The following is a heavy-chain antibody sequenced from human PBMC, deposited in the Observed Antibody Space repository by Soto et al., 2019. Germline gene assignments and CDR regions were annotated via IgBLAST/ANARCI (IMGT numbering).Heavy chain of an antibody. V-gene: IGHV1-18*01. D-gene: IGHD3-22*01. CDR3: VKDRDSNSWPSRDV. J-gene: IGHJ6*02. CDR1: GYTFTRNG. CDR2: ISPKSGSI. Sequence: ASVKVSCKTSGYTFTRNGISWVRQAPGQGLEWMGWISPKSGSIKYAEKFQGRVIMTTDTSTSTAYMELRSLRSDDTAVYYCVKDRDSNSWPSRDVWGPGT.